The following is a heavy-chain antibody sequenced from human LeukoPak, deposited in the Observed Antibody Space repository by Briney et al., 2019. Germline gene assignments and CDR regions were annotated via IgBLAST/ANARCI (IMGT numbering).Heavy chain of an antibody. J-gene: IGHJ6*03. V-gene: IGHV3-20*04. CDR1: GFTFDDYG. D-gene: IGHD3-10*01. Sequence: GGSLRLSCAASGFTFDDYGMSWVRQAPGKGLEWVSGINWNGGSKGYADSVKGRFTISRDNAKNSLYLQMNSLRAEDTALYYCAREAGFGELYYYYMDVWSKGTTVTVSS. CDR2: INWNGGSK. CDR3: AREAGFGELYYYYMDV.